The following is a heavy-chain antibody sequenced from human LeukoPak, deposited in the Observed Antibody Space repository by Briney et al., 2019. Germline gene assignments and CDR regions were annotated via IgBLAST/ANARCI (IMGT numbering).Heavy chain of an antibody. J-gene: IGHJ4*02. CDR3: ARGGSTWTGYFDY. CDR2: INPRGGST. V-gene: IGHV1-46*01. CDR1: RYSFTNYY. Sequence: ASVKVSCKASRYSFTNYYMHWVRQAPGQGLEWMGTINPRGGSTSYAQKFQGRVTMTRDTSTSTVYMELSSLRSEDTAVYCCARGGSTWTGYFDYWGQGTLVTVSS. D-gene: IGHD6-13*01.